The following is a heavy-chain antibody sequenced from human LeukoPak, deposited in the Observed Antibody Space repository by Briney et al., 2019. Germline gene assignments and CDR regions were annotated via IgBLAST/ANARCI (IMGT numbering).Heavy chain of an antibody. J-gene: IGHJ5*02. D-gene: IGHD3-22*01. CDR3: ARDFYDSSGFSNWFDP. CDR2: IYTSGST. CDR1: GGSISSYY. V-gene: IGHV4-4*07. Sequence: SETLSLTCTVSGGSISSYYWSWIRQPAGKGLEWLGRIYTSGSTNYNPSLKSRVTMSVDTSKNQFSLKLSSVTATDTAVYYCARDFYDSSGFSNWFDPWGQGTLVTVSS.